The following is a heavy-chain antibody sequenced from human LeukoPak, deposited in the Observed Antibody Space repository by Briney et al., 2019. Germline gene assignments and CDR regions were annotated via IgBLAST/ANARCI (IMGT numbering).Heavy chain of an antibody. J-gene: IGHJ4*02. CDR3: ASLIVATISFDY. D-gene: IGHD5-12*01. Sequence: GGSLRLSCAASGFTVSTNYMSWVRQAPGKGLEWVSVIYSGGSTYYADSVKGRFTISRDNSKNTLYLQMNSLRAEDTAVYYCASLIVATISFDYWGQGTLVTVSS. CDR1: GFTVSTNY. CDR2: IYSGGST. V-gene: IGHV3-66*01.